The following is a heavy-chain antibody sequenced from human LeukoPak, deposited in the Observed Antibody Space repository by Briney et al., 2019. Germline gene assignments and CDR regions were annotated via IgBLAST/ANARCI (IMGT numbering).Heavy chain of an antibody. J-gene: IGHJ3*02. Sequence: SETLSLTCTVSGGSISSYYWSWIRQPAGKGLEWIGRIYTSGSTNYNPSLKSRVTMSVDTSKNQFSLKLSSVTATDTAVYYCARDFREYSSSGDAFDIWGQGTMVTVSS. CDR3: ARDFREYSSSGDAFDI. D-gene: IGHD6-6*01. CDR1: GGSISSYY. V-gene: IGHV4-4*07. CDR2: IYTSGST.